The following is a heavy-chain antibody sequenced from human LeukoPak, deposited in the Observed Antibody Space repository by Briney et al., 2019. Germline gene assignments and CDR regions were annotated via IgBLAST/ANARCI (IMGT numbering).Heavy chain of an antibody. Sequence: GGSLRLSCAGSGFSFSGYWMHWVRQVPGKGLVWVSRIDSDGSLKSDGSSPTYADSVKGRFTISRDNAKNSLYLQMNSLRAEDTAVYYCARRGSWEQSFRLRYFDLWGRGTLVTVSS. CDR2: IDSDGSLKSDGSSP. V-gene: IGHV3-74*01. J-gene: IGHJ2*01. CDR3: ARRGSWEQSFRLRYFDL. D-gene: IGHD1/OR15-1a*01. CDR1: GFSFSGYW.